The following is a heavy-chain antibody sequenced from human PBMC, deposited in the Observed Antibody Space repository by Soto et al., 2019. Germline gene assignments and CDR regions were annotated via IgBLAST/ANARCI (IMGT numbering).Heavy chain of an antibody. D-gene: IGHD6-6*01. V-gene: IGHV1-8*01. CDR1: GYTFSTYD. Sequence: QVQLVQSGAEVKKPGASVKVSCKASGYTFSTYDIIWVRQATGQGLEWMGWLNPNSGHTGYAQKFQGRVTLTRDTSISTAYMELSRLRSTDTAVYFCARRLSSSTFYYCLDVWGKGTTVTVSS. J-gene: IGHJ6*03. CDR2: LNPNSGHT. CDR3: ARRLSSSTFYYCLDV.